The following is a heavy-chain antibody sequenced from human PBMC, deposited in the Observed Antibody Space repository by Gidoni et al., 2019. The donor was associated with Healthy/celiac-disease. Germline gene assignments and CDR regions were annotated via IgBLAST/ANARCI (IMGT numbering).Heavy chain of an antibody. CDR1: GYSFTSSW. Sequence: EVQLVQSGAEVKKPGESLRISCKGSGYSFTSSWIGWVRQMPGKGLEWMGIIYPGDSDTRYSPSFQGQVTISADKSISTAYLQWSSLKASDTAMYYCARRDSSGYYDRGAFDIWGQGTMVTVSS. D-gene: IGHD3-22*01. CDR2: IYPGDSDT. CDR3: ARRDSSGYYDRGAFDI. J-gene: IGHJ3*02. V-gene: IGHV5-51*01.